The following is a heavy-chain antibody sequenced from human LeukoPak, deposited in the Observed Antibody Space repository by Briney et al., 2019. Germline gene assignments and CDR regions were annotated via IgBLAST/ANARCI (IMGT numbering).Heavy chain of an antibody. Sequence: GSSVKVSCKASGYTFTGYYMHWVRQAPGQGLESMGWINPNSGGTNYAQKFQGRVTMTRDTSISTAYMELSRLRSDDTAVYYCAREELCSSTSCYRWFDPWGQGTLVTVSS. V-gene: IGHV1-2*02. CDR2: INPNSGGT. J-gene: IGHJ5*02. CDR1: GYTFTGYY. CDR3: AREELCSSTSCYRWFDP. D-gene: IGHD2-2*01.